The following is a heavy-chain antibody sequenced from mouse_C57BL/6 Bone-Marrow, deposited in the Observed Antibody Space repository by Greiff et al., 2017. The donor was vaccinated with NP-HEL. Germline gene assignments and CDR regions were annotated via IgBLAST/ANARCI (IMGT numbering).Heavy chain of an antibody. Sequence: QVQLQQPGTELVKPGASVKLSCKASGYTFTSYWMHWVKQRPGQGLEWIGNINPSNGGTNYNEKFKSKATLTVDKSSSTAYMQLSSLTSEDSAVYKWARFGPLGRWEVDNGGKGTTLTVSS. J-gene: IGHJ2*01. CDR2: INPSNGGT. V-gene: IGHV1-53*01. CDR3: ARFGPLGRWEVDN. CDR1: GYTFTSYW. D-gene: IGHD4-1*01.